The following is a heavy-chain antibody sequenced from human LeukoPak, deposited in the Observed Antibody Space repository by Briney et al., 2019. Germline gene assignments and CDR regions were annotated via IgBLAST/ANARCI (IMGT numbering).Heavy chain of an antibody. J-gene: IGHJ4*02. CDR2: ISSSSSYI. Sequence: GGSLRLSCAASGFTFSSYSMNWVRQAPGKGLEWVSSISSSSSYIYYADSVKGRFTISRDNAKNSLHLQMNSLRAEDTAVYYCARDFGGYNNDYWGQGTLVTVSS. D-gene: IGHD5-24*01. CDR1: GFTFSSYS. V-gene: IGHV3-21*01. CDR3: ARDFGGYNNDY.